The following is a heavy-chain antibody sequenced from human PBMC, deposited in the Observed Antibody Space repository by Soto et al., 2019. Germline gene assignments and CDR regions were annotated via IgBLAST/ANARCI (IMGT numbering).Heavy chain of an antibody. CDR3: ARDWGYDILTGDRYSYGMDV. V-gene: IGHV1-2*02. CDR1: GYTFTGYY. D-gene: IGHD3-9*01. J-gene: IGHJ6*02. CDR2: INPNSGGT. Sequence: ASVKVSCKASGYTFTGYYMHWVRQAPGQGLEWMGWINPNSGGTNYAQKFQGRVTMTRDTSISTAYMELSRLRPKNTAVYYCARDWGYDILTGDRYSYGMDVWGQGTTVTVSS.